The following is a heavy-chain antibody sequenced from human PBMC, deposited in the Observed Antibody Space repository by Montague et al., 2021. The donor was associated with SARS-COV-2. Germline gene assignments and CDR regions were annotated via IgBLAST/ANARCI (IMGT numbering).Heavy chain of an antibody. CDR3: ARSVVGGTYRHTRWFDP. D-gene: IGHD3-16*02. Sequence: SETLSLTCTVSGGSTNNFYWSWIRQPPGKGLECIGYTYYSGVANYNPSLRSRVTISLDTSKNQFSLNLRSVTAADTAVYYCARSVVGGTYRHTRWFDPWGQGTLVTVFS. CDR2: TYYSGVA. CDR1: GGSTNNFY. V-gene: IGHV4-59*13. J-gene: IGHJ5*02.